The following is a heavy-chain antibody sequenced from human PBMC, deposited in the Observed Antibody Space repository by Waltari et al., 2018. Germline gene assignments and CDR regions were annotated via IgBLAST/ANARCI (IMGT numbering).Heavy chain of an antibody. V-gene: IGHV3-15*01. CDR3: TTVLRYFDWPDY. CDR1: GFTFSNAW. D-gene: IGHD3-9*01. J-gene: IGHJ4*02. CDR2: IKSKTDGGTT. Sequence: AASGFTFSNAWMSWVRQAPGKGLEWVGRIKSKTDGGTTDYAAPVKGRFTISRDDSKNTLYLQMNSLKTEDTAVYYCTTVLRYFDWPDYWGQGTLVTVSS.